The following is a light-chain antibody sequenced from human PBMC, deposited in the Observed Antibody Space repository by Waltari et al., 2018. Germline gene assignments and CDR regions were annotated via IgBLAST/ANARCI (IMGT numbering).Light chain of an antibody. Sequence: QSVLTQPPSASGTPGQRVTISCSGSSSNIGRNACNWYQHLPGTAPKLLIYSHDQRPSGVPDRFSGSKSGTSASLAITGLQSEDEAHYYCASWDDSLNGYVFGTGTKVTVL. J-gene: IGLJ1*01. CDR3: ASWDDSLNGYV. CDR2: SHD. V-gene: IGLV1-44*01. CDR1: SSNIGRNA.